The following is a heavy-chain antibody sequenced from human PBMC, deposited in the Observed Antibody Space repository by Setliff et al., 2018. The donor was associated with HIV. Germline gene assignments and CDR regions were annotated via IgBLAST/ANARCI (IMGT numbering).Heavy chain of an antibody. Sequence: SETLSLTCTVSGGSISSGGYYWSWIRQPAGKGLEWIGRIYSSGSTTYSPSLKSRVTILLYPSKNQFSLKLSSVTAADTAVYYCARSRGTQQEEYYFDYWGPGTLVTV. D-gene: IGHD5-12*01. J-gene: IGHJ4*02. CDR1: GGSISSGGYY. CDR3: ARSRGTQQEEYYFDY. V-gene: IGHV4-61*02. CDR2: IYSSGST.